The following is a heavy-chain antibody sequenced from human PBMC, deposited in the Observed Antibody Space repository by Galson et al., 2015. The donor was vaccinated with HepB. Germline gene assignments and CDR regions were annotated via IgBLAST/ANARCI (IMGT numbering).Heavy chain of an antibody. CDR2: IIPIFGTA. CDR3: ASLRDSSGYYRNWFDP. V-gene: IGHV1-69*13. CDR1: GGTFSSYA. J-gene: IGHJ5*02. D-gene: IGHD3-22*01. Sequence: SVKVSCKASGGTFSSYAISWVRQAPGQGLEWMGGIIPIFGTANYAQKFQGRVTITADESTSTAYMELSSLRSEDTAVYYCASLRDSSGYYRNWFDPWGQGTLVTVSS.